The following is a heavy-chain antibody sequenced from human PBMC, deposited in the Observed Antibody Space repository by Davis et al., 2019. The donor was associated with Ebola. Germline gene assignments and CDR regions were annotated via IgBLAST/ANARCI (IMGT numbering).Heavy chain of an antibody. CDR3: ATTPQYSSGQNKPFDY. CDR2: IGLSADT. CDR1: GFVFSTYV. V-gene: IGHV3-23*01. D-gene: IGHD6-19*01. J-gene: IGHJ4*02. Sequence: GGSLRLSCAASGFVFSTYVMSWVRRAPGKGLEWVSTIGLSADTYYADSVKGRFTISRDNSKNTLYLQMNSLRAEDTAVYYCATTPQYSSGQNKPFDYWGQGTLVTVSS.